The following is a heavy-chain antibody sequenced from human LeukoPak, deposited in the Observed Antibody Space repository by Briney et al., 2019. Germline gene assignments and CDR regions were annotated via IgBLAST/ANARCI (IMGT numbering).Heavy chain of an antibody. J-gene: IGHJ4*02. D-gene: IGHD3-9*01. CDR2: IYTSGST. CDR3: ASARRDDILTGLDY. CDR1: GGSISSGSYY. Sequence: SETLSLTCTVSGGSISSGSYYWSWIRQPAGKGLEWIGRIYTSGSTNYNPSLKSRVTISVDTSKNQFSLKLSSVTAADTAVYYCASARRDDILTGLDYWGQGTLVTVSS. V-gene: IGHV4-61*02.